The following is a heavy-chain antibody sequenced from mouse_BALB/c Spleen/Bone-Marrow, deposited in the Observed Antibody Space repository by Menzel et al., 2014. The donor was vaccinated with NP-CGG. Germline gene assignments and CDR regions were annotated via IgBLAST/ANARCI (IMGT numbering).Heavy chain of an antibody. J-gene: IGHJ2*01. CDR3: TRRGFDF. V-gene: IGHV14-3*02. CDR1: GFNIKDTY. Sequence: VQLQQSGAELVKPGASVKLSCTASGFNIKDTYIHWVKRRPEQGLEWIGRIDPENGNIKYDPKFQVKATITADTSSNTAYLQLRSLTSEDTAVYYCTRRGFDFWGQGTTLTVSS. CDR2: IDPENGNI.